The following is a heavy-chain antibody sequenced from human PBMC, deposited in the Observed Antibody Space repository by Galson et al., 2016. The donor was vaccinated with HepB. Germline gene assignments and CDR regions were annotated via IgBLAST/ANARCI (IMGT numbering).Heavy chain of an antibody. CDR2: IGGKTYGVTI. V-gene: IGHV3-49*03. Sequence: RLSXAASXXXFVDYXXXWCRXAPGKGLEXXXYIGGKTYGVTIRYAASVKGRFTISRDDSKNIAYLQMDRLNAEDTAIYYCVGDHGGFDALDFXXQGQLVT. CDR3: VGDHGGFDALDF. J-gene: IGHJ4*02. D-gene: IGHD4-23*01. CDR1: XXXFVDYX.